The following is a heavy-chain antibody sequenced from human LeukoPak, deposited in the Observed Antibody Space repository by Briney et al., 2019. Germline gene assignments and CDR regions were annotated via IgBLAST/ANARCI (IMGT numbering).Heavy chain of an antibody. J-gene: IGHJ4*02. CDR1: GFTFSSYG. CDR2: ISYDGSNK. Sequence: GGSLRLSCAASGFTFSSYGMHWVRQAPGKGLEWVAVISYDGSNKYHADSMKGRFTISRDNSKNTLYLQMNSLRTEDTALYYCAQDIRPGWTGSWIDHWGQGTLVTVSS. V-gene: IGHV3-30*18. D-gene: IGHD1-26*01. CDR3: AQDIRPGWTGSWIDH.